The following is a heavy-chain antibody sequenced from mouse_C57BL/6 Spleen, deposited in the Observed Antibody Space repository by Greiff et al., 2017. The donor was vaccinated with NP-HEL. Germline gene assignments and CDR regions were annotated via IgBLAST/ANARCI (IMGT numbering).Heavy chain of an antibody. CDR2: IYPGDGDT. CDR1: GYAFSSYW. J-gene: IGHJ2*01. CDR3: ARELYGSSYIDY. V-gene: IGHV1-80*01. D-gene: IGHD1-1*01. Sequence: VHLVESGAELVKPGASVKISCKASGYAFSSYWMNWVKQRPGKGLEWIGQIYPGDGDTNYNGKFKGKATLTADKSSSTAYMQLSSLTSEDSAVYFCARELYGSSYIDYWGQGTTLTVSS.